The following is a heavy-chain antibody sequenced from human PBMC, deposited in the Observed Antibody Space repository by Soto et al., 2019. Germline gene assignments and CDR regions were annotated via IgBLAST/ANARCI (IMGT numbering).Heavy chain of an antibody. Sequence: EVQLLESGGGLVQPGGSLRPSGAASGFTFTNYPMTWVRQAPGKGREWVSVIRGGGDTTSYADSVKGRFTVSRDGSKNALYLQMSSLRAADTALYYCAKGRGGSGSLTPRVDFWGQGTLVTVSS. V-gene: IGHV3-23*01. CDR2: IRGGGDTT. CDR3: AKGRGGSGSLTPRVDF. CDR1: GFTFTNYP. D-gene: IGHD3-10*01. J-gene: IGHJ4*02.